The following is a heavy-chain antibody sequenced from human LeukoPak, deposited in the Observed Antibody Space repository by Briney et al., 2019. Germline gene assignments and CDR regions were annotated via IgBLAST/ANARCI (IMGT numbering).Heavy chain of an antibody. CDR2: INHSGST. CDR1: GGSFSGYY. V-gene: IGHV4-34*01. CDR3: AREGGSGSYYRENPFDY. D-gene: IGHD3-10*01. J-gene: IGHJ4*02. Sequence: SETLSLTCAVYGGSFSGYYWSWIRQPPGKGLEWIGEINHSGSTNYNPSLKSRVTISVDTSKNQFSLKLSSVTAADTAVYYCAREGGSGSYYRENPFDYWGQGTLVTVSS.